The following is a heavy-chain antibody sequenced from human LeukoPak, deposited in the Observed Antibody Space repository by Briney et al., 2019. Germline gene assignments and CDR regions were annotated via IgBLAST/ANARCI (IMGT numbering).Heavy chain of an antibody. J-gene: IGHJ1*01. V-gene: IGHV3-21*01. CDR3: ARVNLDLSSGWPFQH. CDR2: ISSSSSYI. D-gene: IGHD6-19*01. CDR1: GFTFSSYS. Sequence: GGSLRLSCAASGFTFSSYSMNWVRQAPGKGLEWVSSISSSSSYIYYADSVKGRFTISRDNAKNSLYLQMNSLRAEDTAVYYCARVNLDLSSGWPFQHWGQGTLVTVSS.